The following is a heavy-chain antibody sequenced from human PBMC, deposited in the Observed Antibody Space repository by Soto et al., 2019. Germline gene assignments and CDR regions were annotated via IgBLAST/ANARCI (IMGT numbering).Heavy chain of an antibody. D-gene: IGHD6-19*01. V-gene: IGHV1-3*01. CDR3: ASSSGWYGYYGMDV. J-gene: IGHJ6*02. CDR1: GHTFTSYA. Sequence: GSSVKFSCKASGHTFTSYAMHWVRQAPGQMLECMVWINAGNGNTKYXXKFQGRVXXTRDTSASTAXMELSXLRSEDTAVXYCASSSGWYGYYGMDVWGQGTTVTVSS. CDR2: INAGNGNT.